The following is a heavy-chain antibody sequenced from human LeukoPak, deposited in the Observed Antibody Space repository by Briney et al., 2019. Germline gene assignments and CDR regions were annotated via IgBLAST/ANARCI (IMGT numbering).Heavy chain of an antibody. CDR3: ARDIRVHQYCSGGSCYSRHFDY. CDR2: IYYSGST. D-gene: IGHD2-15*01. J-gene: IGHJ4*02. V-gene: IGHV4-31*03. CDR1: GGSISSGGYY. Sequence: SQTLSLTCTVSGGSISSGGYYWSWIRQHPGKGLEWIGYIYYSGSTYYNPSLKSRVTISADTSKNQFSLKLSSVTAADTAVYYCARDIRVHQYCSGGSCYSRHFDYWGQGTLVTVSS.